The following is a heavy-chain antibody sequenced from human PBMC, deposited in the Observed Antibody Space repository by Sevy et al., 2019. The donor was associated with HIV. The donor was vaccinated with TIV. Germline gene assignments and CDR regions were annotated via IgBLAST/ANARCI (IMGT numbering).Heavy chain of an antibody. J-gene: IGHJ6*03. CDR2: IRYDGSNK. Sequence: GGSLRLSCAASGFTFSSYGMHWVRQAPGKGLEWVAFIRYDGSNKYYADSVKGRFTISRDNSKNTLYLQMNSLRAEDTAVYYCAKVPAGGTTLYYXYYMDVXGKGTTVTVSS. V-gene: IGHV3-30*02. D-gene: IGHD1-7*01. CDR3: AKVPAGGTTLYYXYYMDV. CDR1: GFTFSSYG.